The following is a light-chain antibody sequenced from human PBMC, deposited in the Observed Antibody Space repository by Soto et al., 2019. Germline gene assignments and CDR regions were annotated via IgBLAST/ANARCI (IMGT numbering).Light chain of an antibody. CDR1: QGISNY. J-gene: IGKJ5*01. CDR3: QQYNSYPLT. V-gene: IGKV1-16*01. Sequence: IQLTQSPSSLSASIGDRVTITCRASQGISNYLAWFQQKPGQVPKCLIYEASSWQTGVPSRFSGSRSGTDFTLTITSLQPEDFATYYCQQYNSYPLTFGQGTRLEIK. CDR2: EAS.